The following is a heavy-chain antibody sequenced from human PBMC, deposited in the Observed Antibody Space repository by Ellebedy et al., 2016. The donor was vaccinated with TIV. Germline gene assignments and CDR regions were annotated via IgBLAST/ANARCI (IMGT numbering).Heavy chain of an antibody. CDR1: GDSVSSNSAG. D-gene: IGHD3-16*01. Sequence: SQTLSLTCAISGDSVSSNSAGWSWIRQSPSRGLEWLGRTYYRSKWYNDYAVSVKSRITINPDTSKNHFSLQLNSVTPEDTGVYYCARGGGRMDVWGQGTTVTVSS. CDR2: TYYRSKWYN. CDR3: ARGGGRMDV. V-gene: IGHV6-1*01. J-gene: IGHJ6*02.